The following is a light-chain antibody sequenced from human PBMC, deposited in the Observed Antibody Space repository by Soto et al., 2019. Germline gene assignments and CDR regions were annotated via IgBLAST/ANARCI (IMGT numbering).Light chain of an antibody. V-gene: IGKV1-5*01. CDR1: QNINTL. J-gene: IGKJ2*01. CDR3: QQFHTYYT. CDR2: DAS. Sequence: DIEMTQSPSTLSASVGDRVTITCWASQNINTLLAWYQQKPGRAPKLLIYDASSLESGVPSRFSGSGFGTEFTLTISSLQPDDFATYYCQQFHTYYTFGQGTKLHMK.